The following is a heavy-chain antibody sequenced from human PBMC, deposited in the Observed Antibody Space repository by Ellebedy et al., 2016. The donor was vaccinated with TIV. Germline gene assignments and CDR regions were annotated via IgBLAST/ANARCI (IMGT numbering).Heavy chain of an antibody. D-gene: IGHD3-22*01. Sequence: MPSETLSLTCTVSGDSITSSTYLWGWIRQPPGKGLEWIATIHYSGTTNYNPSLKSRVTISVDTSKNQFSLELSSVTAADTAVYYCTRNGYYCLDYWGQGTLVTVSS. CDR2: IHYSGTT. CDR3: TRNGYYCLDY. V-gene: IGHV4-39*07. CDR1: GDSITSSTYL. J-gene: IGHJ4*02.